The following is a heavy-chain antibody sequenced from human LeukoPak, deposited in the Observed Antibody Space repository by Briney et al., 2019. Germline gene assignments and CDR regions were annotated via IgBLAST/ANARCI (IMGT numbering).Heavy chain of an antibody. J-gene: IGHJ6*03. D-gene: IGHD3-3*01. CDR3: AGDFWSGSYYYMDV. V-gene: IGHV3-30*02. CDR2: IRYDGSNT. Sequence: GGSLRLSCAASGFTFSNYDIHWVRQAPGKGLEWVACIRYDGSNTCYADSVKGRFTISRDNSKNTLYLQMNTLRAEDTAVYYCAGDFWSGSYYYMDVWGKGTTVTVSS. CDR1: GFTFSNYD.